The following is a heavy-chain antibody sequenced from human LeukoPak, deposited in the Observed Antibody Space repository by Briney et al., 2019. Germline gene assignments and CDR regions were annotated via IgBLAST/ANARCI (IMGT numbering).Heavy chain of an antibody. CDR1: GYTFTSYG. J-gene: IGHJ5*01. Sequence: ASVKVSCKASGYTFTSYGISWVRQAPGQGLEWMGWISAYNGNTNYAQKLQGRVTMTTDTSSSTVYMELRSLRSDDTAVYYCARDFWNFDDSRGYYRDFDSWGQGTLVTVSS. CDR3: ARDFWNFDDSRGYYRDFDS. V-gene: IGHV1-18*01. D-gene: IGHD3-22*01. CDR2: ISAYNGNT.